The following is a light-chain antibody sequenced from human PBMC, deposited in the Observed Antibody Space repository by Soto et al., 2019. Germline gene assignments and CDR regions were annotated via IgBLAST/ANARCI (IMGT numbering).Light chain of an antibody. V-gene: IGLV2-14*01. CDR3: TSYTPNITLGSV. CDR1: SSDVCGYNS. CDR2: EVT. J-gene: IGLJ1*01. Sequence: QSVLTQPASGSGAPGQSITISCTGTSSDVCGYNSVSWYQQHPGKAPKLIIYEVTNRPSGVSSRFSASKSDNTASLTISGLQAEDEADYYCTSYTPNITLGSVFGTGTKVTV.